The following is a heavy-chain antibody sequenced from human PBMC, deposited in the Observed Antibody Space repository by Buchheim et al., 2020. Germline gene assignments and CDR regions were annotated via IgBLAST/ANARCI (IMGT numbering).Heavy chain of an antibody. CDR2: INHSGST. V-gene: IGHV4-34*01. CDR1: GGSFSGYY. J-gene: IGHJ5*02. D-gene: IGHD6-13*01. Sequence: QVQLQQWGAGLLKPSETLSLTCAVYGGSFSGYYWSWIRQPPGKGLEWIGEINHSGSTNYNPSLKSRVTISVDTSKNTFSLKLSSVTAADTAVYYCARGIAAAGTFTWFDPWGQGTL. CDR3: ARGIAAAGTFTWFDP.